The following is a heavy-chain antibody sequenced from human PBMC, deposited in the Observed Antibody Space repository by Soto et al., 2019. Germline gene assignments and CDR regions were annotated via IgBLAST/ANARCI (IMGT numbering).Heavy chain of an antibody. CDR1: GYTFTGYY. J-gene: IGHJ4*02. Sequence: ASVKVSCKASGYTFTGYYIHWVRQAPGQGLEWMGWINPNSGGTNYAQKFQGRVTMTRDTSISTAYMELSRLRSDDTAVYYCARDYAIFGVVLYYFDYWGQGTLVTVSS. V-gene: IGHV1-2*02. D-gene: IGHD3-3*01. CDR2: INPNSGGT. CDR3: ARDYAIFGVVLYYFDY.